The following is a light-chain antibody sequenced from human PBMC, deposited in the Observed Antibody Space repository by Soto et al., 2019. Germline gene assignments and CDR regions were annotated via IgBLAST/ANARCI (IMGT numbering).Light chain of an antibody. CDR1: SSNIGNNY. J-gene: IGLJ2*01. V-gene: IGLV1-51*01. Sequence: SVLTQPPSVSAAPGQKVTISCSGSSSNIGNNYVSWYQQLPGTAPKLLIYDNNKRPSGIPDRFSGSKSGTSATLGITGLQTGDEADYYCGTWDSSVSAGRIGGGTKVTVL. CDR3: GTWDSSVSAGR. CDR2: DNN.